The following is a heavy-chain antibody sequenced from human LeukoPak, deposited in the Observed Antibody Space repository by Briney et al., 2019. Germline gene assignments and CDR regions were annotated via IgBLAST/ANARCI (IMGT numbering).Heavy chain of an antibody. V-gene: IGHV1-2*02. CDR1: GYTFTDYY. J-gene: IGHJ6*01. Sequence: GASVKVSCKASGYTFTDYYIHWVRRAPGHGLEWIGGINPSNDGTNYAQKFEGRVTLTRDTSISTDYMELSSLRSEDTALYYFARHPPGVVPGALYGMDVWRQATTLTVCS. CDR3: ARHPPGVVPGALYGMDV. CDR2: INPSNDGT. D-gene: IGHD2-2*01.